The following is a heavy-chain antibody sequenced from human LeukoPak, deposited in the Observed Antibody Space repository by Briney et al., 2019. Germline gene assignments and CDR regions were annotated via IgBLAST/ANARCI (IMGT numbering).Heavy chain of an antibody. Sequence: SGKVSCKAPGDIFNSFALNWVRQAPGQGLEWMGGFNPLFGAPHYAQRFQDRVTITADESTGTAYMELTSLRSEDAAVYFCATNRPLREYWVVFDSWGQGTLVIVSS. J-gene: IGHJ4*02. CDR1: GDIFNSFA. V-gene: IGHV1-69*13. D-gene: IGHD2/OR15-2a*01. CDR3: ATNRPLREYWVVFDS. CDR2: FNPLFGAP.